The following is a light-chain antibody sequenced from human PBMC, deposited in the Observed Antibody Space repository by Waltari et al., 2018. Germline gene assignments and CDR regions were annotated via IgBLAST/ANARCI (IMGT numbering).Light chain of an antibody. CDR1: QRISSY. CDR2: AAS. V-gene: IGKV1-39*01. CDR3: QQTYSLFT. Sequence: DIQMTQSPSFLSASVGDRVTITCRASQRISSYLNWYQMKPGRAPELLIYAASSLQSGVPSRFSGSGSVTEFTLTISSLQPDDFATYYCQQTYSLFTFGPGTKVDFK. J-gene: IGKJ3*01.